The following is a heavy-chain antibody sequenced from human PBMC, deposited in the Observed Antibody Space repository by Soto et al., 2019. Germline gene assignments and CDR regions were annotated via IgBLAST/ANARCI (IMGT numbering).Heavy chain of an antibody. CDR3: AKLEQREGMDV. D-gene: IGHD1-26*01. Sequence: QVQLVESGGGVVQTGRSLRLSCAASGFTFSSYGMHWVRQAPGKGLEWVAVISYDGSNKYYADSVKGRFTISRDNSKNTLYLQMNSLRAEDTAVYYCAKLEQREGMDVWGQGTTVTVSS. CDR2: ISYDGSNK. CDR1: GFTFSSYG. J-gene: IGHJ6*02. V-gene: IGHV3-30*18.